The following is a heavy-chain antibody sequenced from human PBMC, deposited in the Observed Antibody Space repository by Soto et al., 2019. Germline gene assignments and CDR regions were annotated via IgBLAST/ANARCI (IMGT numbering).Heavy chain of an antibody. CDR2: IWYDGSNK. J-gene: IGHJ6*02. D-gene: IGHD6-13*01. V-gene: IGHV3-33*01. Sequence: GGSLRLSCAASGFTFSSYGMHWVRQAPGKGLEWVAVIWYDGSNKYYADSVKGRFAISRDNSKNTLYLQMNSLRAEDTAVYYCARDPGPGYSSSSYYYYGMDVWGQGTKVTVSS. CDR1: GFTFSSYG. CDR3: ARDPGPGYSSSSYYYYGMDV.